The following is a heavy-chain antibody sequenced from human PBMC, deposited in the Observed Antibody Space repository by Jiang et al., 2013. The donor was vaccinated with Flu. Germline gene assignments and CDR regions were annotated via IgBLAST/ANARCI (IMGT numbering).Heavy chain of an antibody. Sequence: KPTQTLTLTCTFSGFSLSTSGMCVSWIRQPPGKALEWLARIDWDDDKYYSTSLKTRLTISKDTSKNQVVLTMTNMDPVDTATYYCARIGRVRLVPYYYYGMDVWGQGTTVTVSS. CDR1: GFSLSTSGMC. D-gene: IGHD6-19*01. J-gene: IGHJ6*02. CDR3: ARIGRVRLVPYYYYGMDV. CDR2: IDWDDDK. V-gene: IGHV2-70*11.